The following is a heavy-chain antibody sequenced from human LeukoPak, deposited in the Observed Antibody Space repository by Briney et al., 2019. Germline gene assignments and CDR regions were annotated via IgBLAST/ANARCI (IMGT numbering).Heavy chain of an antibody. CDR1: GDSISNSRYF. J-gene: IGHJ6*02. CDR2: IYHSGST. Sequence: SETLSLTCTVSGDSISNSRYFWGWIRQPPGTGLEWIGNIYHSGSTYYKPSLKSRVTISVDTSKNQFSLKLRSVTAADTAVYYCARQPSYSIPSYYYGMDVWGQGTTVTVSS. CDR3: ARQPSYSIPSYYYGMDV. V-gene: IGHV4-39*01. D-gene: IGHD3-3*02.